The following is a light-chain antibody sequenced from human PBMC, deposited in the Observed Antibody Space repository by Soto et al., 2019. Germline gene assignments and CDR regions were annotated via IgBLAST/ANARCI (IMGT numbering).Light chain of an antibody. Sequence: QSVLAQPPSASGSPGQSVTISCTGTSSDVGGYNYVSWYQQHPGKAPKLMIYEVSKRPSGVPDRFSGSKSDNTAYLTVSGLQAEDEADYYCISYAASDHFVFGTGTK. V-gene: IGLV2-8*01. CDR2: EVS. CDR3: ISYAASDHFV. CDR1: SSDVGGYNY. J-gene: IGLJ1*01.